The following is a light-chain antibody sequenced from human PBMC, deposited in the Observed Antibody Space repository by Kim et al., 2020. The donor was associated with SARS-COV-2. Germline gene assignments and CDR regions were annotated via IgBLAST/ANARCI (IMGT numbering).Light chain of an antibody. Sequence: LTQPASVSGSPGQSITISCTGTSSDVGGYNYVSWYQEHPGKAPKLMIYDVNNRPSGVSNRFSGSKSGNTASLTISGLQAEDEADYYCSSYSSSTTRVVFGGGTQLTVL. J-gene: IGLJ2*01. CDR1: SSDVGGYNY. CDR2: DVN. V-gene: IGLV2-14*03. CDR3: SSYSSSTTRVV.